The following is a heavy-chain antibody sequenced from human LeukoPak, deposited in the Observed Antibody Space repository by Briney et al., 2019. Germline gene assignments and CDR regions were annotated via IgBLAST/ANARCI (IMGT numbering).Heavy chain of an antibody. CDR3: ARASYGEEFDY. V-gene: IGHV3-66*01. Sequence: GGSLRLSCAASGFTVSSNYMSWVRQAPGKGLEWVSVIYSGGSTYYADSVKGRFTISRVNSKNTLYLQMNSLRAEDTAVYYCARASYGEEFDYWGQGTLVTVSS. J-gene: IGHJ4*02. CDR2: IYSGGST. D-gene: IGHD4-17*01. CDR1: GFTVSSNY.